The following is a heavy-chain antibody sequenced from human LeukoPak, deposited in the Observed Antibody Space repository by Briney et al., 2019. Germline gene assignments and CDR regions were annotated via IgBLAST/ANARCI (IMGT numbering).Heavy chain of an antibody. CDR1: GFTFSNYD. V-gene: IGHV3-23*01. D-gene: IGHD3-16*01. CDR2: IRSTGAGANT. J-gene: IGHJ4*02. Sequence: GGSLRLSCAASGFTFSNYDMIWVRQAPGKGLEWVSNIRSTGAGANTYSADSVKGRFTTSRDDSKSTAFLQMDGLTAEDTAVYYCTRNGGGLGYWGQGALVTVSS. CDR3: TRNGGGLGY.